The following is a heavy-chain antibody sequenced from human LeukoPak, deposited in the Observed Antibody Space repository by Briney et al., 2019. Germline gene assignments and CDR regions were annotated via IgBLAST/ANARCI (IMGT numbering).Heavy chain of an antibody. CDR3: ARFGVDYDMDV. CDR1: GGSISSHY. CDR2: IYYTGRA. Sequence: SETLSLTCTVSGGSISSHYWSWIRQPPGKGLEWIGQIYYTGRADYNPSLKSRITISVDTSKNQISLRLSSVTAADTAIYYCARFGVDYDMDVWGQGTTVTVSS. J-gene: IGHJ6*02. D-gene: IGHD3-16*01. V-gene: IGHV4-59*11.